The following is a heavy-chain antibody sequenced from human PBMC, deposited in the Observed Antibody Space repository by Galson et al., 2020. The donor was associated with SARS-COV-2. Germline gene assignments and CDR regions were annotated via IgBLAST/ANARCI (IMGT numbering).Heavy chain of an antibody. Sequence: SETLSLTCTVSGGSMSSYHWSWIRQPPGKGLDWIGYIYYSGSTNYNPSLKSRVTISIDTSKNQFSLKLSSVTAADTAVYYCARVGPNYYGSGSYYEKRLMDVWGLGTTVTVSS. CDR1: GGSMSSYH. CDR2: IYYSGST. D-gene: IGHD3-10*01. CDR3: ARVGPNYYGSGSYYEKRLMDV. J-gene: IGHJ6*02. V-gene: IGHV4-59*01.